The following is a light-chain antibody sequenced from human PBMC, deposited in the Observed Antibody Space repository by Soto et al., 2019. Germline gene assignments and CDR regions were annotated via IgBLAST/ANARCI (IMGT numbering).Light chain of an antibody. V-gene: IGKV1-5*01. CDR1: QSISYR. CDR3: QQYNSYSWT. CDR2: DAS. Sequence: DIQMTQSPSTLSASVGDRFTITGPASQSISYRLAWYQQKTGKAPKLLIYDASSLESGVQSTFSGSGSGTEFTLTITSLQTDELATYDCQQYNSYSWTVGQGTKGDIK. J-gene: IGKJ1*01.